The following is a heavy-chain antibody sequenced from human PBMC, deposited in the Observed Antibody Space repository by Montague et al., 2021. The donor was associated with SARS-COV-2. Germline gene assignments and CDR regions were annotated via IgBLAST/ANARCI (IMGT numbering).Heavy chain of an antibody. Sequence: TLSLTCTVSGGSISSGGCYWSWIRQHPGKGLEWIGYIYYSGSTYYNPSLKSRVTISVDTSKNQFSLKMSSVTAADTAVYYCARSPEPMIILIITSLNWYFDLWGRGILVTVSS. CDR3: ARSPEPMIILIITSLNWYFDL. CDR1: GGSISSGGCY. J-gene: IGHJ2*01. CDR2: IYYSGST. V-gene: IGHV4-31*03. D-gene: IGHD3-22*01.